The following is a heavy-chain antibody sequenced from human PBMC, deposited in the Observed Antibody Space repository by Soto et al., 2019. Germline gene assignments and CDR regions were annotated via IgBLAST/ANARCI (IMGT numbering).Heavy chain of an antibody. CDR2: ITDSSDTV. CDR1: GFSFSNYN. V-gene: IGHV3-48*02. J-gene: IGHJ4*02. D-gene: IGHD5-18*01. Sequence: PGGSLRLSCVASGFSFSNYNMNWVRQAPGKGLEWVSYITDSSDTVHYADSVRGRFTISRDNAESSLYLQMNSLRDEDTAVYFCARDFGHGYHLDHWGQGTLVTVSS. CDR3: ARDFGHGYHLDH.